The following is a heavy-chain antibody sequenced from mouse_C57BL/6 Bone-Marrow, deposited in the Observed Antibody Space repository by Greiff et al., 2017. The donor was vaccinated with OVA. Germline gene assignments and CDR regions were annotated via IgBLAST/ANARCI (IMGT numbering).Heavy chain of an antibody. CDR2: IHPSDSDT. CDR3: AITIYYDYAWFAY. Sequence: MQLQQPGAELVKPGASVKVSCKASGYTFTSYWMHWVKQRPGQGLEWIGRIHPSDSDTNYNQKFKGKATLTVDKSSSTAYMQLSSLTSEDSAVYYCAITIYYDYAWFAYWGQGTLVTVSA. J-gene: IGHJ3*01. CDR1: GYTFTSYW. V-gene: IGHV1-74*01. D-gene: IGHD2-4*01.